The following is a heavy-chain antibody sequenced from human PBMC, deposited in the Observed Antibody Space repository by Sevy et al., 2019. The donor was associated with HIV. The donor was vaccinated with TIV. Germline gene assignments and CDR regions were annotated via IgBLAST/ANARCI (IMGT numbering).Heavy chain of an antibody. CDR2: IKSESDGGTA. CDR3: AKPPIVLGGMDV. CDR1: GLDFKEAW. J-gene: IGHJ6*02. Sequence: GGSLRLSCVVSGLDFKEAWMTWVRQAPGKGLEWVGRIKSESDGGTADYAAPVKGRFTISRDDSRNTLFLEMDSLKTEDTAVYYSAKPPIVLGGMDVWGQGTTVTVSS. D-gene: IGHD2-2*01. V-gene: IGHV3-15*01.